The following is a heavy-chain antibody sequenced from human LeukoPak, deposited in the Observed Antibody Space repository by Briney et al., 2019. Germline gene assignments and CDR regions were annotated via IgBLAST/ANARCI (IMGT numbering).Heavy chain of an antibody. V-gene: IGHV4-59*12. CDR2: ISNSGTT. CDR3: ARERLAARRGAYYFDY. D-gene: IGHD6-6*01. Sequence: SETLSLTCAVSGGSINDYYWTWIRQAPGKGLEWIGYISNSGTTDYNPSLKSRVTMSVDKSKNQFSLKLSSVTAADTAVYYCARERLAARRGAYYFDYWGQGTLVTVSS. CDR1: GGSINDYY. J-gene: IGHJ4*02.